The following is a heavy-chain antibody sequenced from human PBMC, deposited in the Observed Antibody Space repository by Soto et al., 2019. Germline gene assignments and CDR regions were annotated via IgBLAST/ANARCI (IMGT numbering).Heavy chain of an antibody. CDR1: GFTFSSFG. CDR3: ARDASYYSLWSGYYPSRNGMDV. J-gene: IGHJ6*02. D-gene: IGHD3-3*01. V-gene: IGHV3-33*08. CDR2: IRYDGSKK. Sequence: QVQVVESGGGVVQPGRSLRLSCAASGFTFSSFGMHWVRQAPGKGLEWVSLIRYDGSKKSYGDSVKGRFTISRDNSRNTVYLQMNSLRADGTAVYYCARDASYYSLWSGYYPSRNGMDVWGQGTTVTVSS.